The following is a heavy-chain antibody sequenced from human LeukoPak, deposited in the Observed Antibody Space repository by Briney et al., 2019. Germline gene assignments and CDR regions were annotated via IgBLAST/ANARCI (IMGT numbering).Heavy chain of an antibody. CDR1: GFTFDDSD. Sequence: GGSLRLSCEVSGFTFDDSDMHWVRQAPGKGLEWVSGISWNSGSIGYADSVKGRFTISRDNAKDSLYLQMNSLRAEDTALYYCAKDMGDDSSGDWTYYFEYWGQGALVTVSS. CDR3: AKDMGDDSSGDWTYYFEY. V-gene: IGHV3-9*01. J-gene: IGHJ4*02. CDR2: ISWNSGSI. D-gene: IGHD3-22*01.